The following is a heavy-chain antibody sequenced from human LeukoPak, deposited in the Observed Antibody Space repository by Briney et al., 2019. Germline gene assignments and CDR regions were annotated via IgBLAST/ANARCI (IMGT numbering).Heavy chain of an antibody. CDR1: GYNFTNYW. CDR3: ARQRGYYDSSGYYTRYFDY. J-gene: IGHJ4*02. V-gene: IGHV5-51*01. CDR2: IYPGDSDT. D-gene: IGHD3-22*01. Sequence: GESLKISCKASGYNFTNYWIGWVRQMPGKGLEWMGIIYPGDSDTRYSPSFQGQVTISADKSISTAYLQWSSLKASDTAMYYCARQRGYYDSSGYYTRYFDYWGQGTLVTVSS.